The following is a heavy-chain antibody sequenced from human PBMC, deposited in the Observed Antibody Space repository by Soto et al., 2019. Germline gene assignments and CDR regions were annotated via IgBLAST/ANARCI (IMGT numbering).Heavy chain of an antibody. Sequence: EVQLLESGGGLVQPGGSLRLSCAASGFTFSSYAMSWVRQAPGKGLEWVSAISGSGGSTYYADSVEGRFTISRDNSKNTLSLQMNRLRAEDTAVYYCAKEDQSPGIAAYYYYGRDVWGQGTTVTVSS. J-gene: IGHJ6*02. D-gene: IGHD6-25*01. CDR1: GFTFSSYA. V-gene: IGHV3-23*01. CDR2: ISGSGGST. CDR3: AKEDQSPGIAAYYYYGRDV.